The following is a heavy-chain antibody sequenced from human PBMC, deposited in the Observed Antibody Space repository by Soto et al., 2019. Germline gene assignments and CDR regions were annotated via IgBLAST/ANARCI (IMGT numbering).Heavy chain of an antibody. CDR1: GFTFSSYA. Sequence: GGSLRLSCAASGFTFSSYAMSWVRQAPGKGLEWVSGISGSGSSTYYADSVKGRFTISRDNSKNTLYLQMNSLRAEDTAVYYCAKVPVGALPYFDYWGQGTLVTVSS. CDR3: AKVPVGALPYFDY. J-gene: IGHJ4*02. D-gene: IGHD1-26*01. V-gene: IGHV3-23*01. CDR2: ISGSGSST.